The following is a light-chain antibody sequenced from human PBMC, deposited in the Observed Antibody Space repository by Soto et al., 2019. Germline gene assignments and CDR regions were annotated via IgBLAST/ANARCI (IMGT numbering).Light chain of an antibody. V-gene: IGKV1-5*03. CDR3: QQYNSWT. CDR2: KAS. Sequence: DIQMTQSPSTLSASVGDRVTITCRASQSVSTWLAWYQQKPGKAPKLLIYKASNLESGVPSRFTGSRSGTEFTLTISSLQPDDFATYYCQQYNSWTFGQGTKVDIK. CDR1: QSVSTW. J-gene: IGKJ1*01.